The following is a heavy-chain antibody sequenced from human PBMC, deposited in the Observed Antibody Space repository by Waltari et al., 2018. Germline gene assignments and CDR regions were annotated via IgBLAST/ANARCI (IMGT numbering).Heavy chain of an antibody. CDR2: AYYTGRT. J-gene: IGHJ5*02. CDR3: ARDLRTSGWYDWFDP. CDR1: GDSINNHH. V-gene: IGHV4-59*11. Sequence: QVQLQESGPGLVKPSETLSLTCTVSGDSINNHHWAWIRQPPGKGLEWIGYAYYTGRTNYNPSLRSRLTISVDTSKNQFSLKLSSVTAADTAVYYCARDLRTSGWYDWFDPWGQGTLVTVSS. D-gene: IGHD6-19*01.